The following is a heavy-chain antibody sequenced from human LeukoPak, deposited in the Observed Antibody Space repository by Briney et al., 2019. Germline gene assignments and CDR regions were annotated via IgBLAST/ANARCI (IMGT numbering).Heavy chain of an antibody. V-gene: IGHV3-30*02. J-gene: IGHJ4*02. CDR1: GFTFSSYG. CDR2: IRYDGSFK. D-gene: IGHD3-22*01. CDR3: AKDLDYYDSTGYLD. Sequence: GGSLRLSCAASGFTFSSYGMHWVRQAPGKGVEWVAFIRYDGSFKYYADSVKGRFTISRDNSKNTLYLQMSSLRAEDTAVYYCAKDLDYYDSTGYLDWGQGTLVTVSS.